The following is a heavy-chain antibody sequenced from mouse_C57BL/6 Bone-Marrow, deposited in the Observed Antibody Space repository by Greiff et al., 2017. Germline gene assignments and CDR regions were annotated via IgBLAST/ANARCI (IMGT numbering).Heavy chain of an antibody. V-gene: IGHV5-4*01. Sequence: EVKLMESGGGLVKPGGSLKLSCAASGFTFSSYAMSWVRQTPDKRLEWVATISDGGSYTYYPDNVKGRFTISRDNAENNLYLQMSHLKSEDTAMYYCARDLGQCMDYWGQGTSVTVSS. CDR2: ISDGGSYT. J-gene: IGHJ4*01. CDR1: GFTFSSYA. D-gene: IGHD3-3*01. CDR3: ARDLGQCMDY.